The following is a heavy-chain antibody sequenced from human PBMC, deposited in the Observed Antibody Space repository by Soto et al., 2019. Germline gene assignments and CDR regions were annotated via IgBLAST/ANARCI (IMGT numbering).Heavy chain of an antibody. Sequence: QVQLVESGGGVVQPGRSLRLSCAASGFTFSSYAMHWVRQAPGKGLEWVAVISYDGSNKYYADSVKGRFTISRDNSKKTLDLQMNSLRAEDTAVYYCASQGFLGYCTNGGCYGYYYGMDVLGQGTTVTVSS. CDR1: GFTFSSYA. CDR2: ISYDGSNK. V-gene: IGHV3-30-3*01. CDR3: ASQGFLGYCTNGGCYGYYYGMDV. D-gene: IGHD2-8*01. J-gene: IGHJ6*02.